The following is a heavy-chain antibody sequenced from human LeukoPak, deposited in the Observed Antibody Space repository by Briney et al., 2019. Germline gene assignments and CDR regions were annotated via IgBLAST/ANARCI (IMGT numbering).Heavy chain of an antibody. CDR2: NGSTA. V-gene: IGHV3-74*01. CDR1: GFTFSNYW. CDR3: TRDQSTISTATYALDV. Sequence: QPGGSLRLSCAASGFTFSNYWMHWVRQVPGKGLVWVSRNGSTARYADSVQGRFTISRDNAKSTLYLQMNSLRAEDTAVYYCTRDQSTISTATYALDVWGQGTAVIVAS. D-gene: IGHD2-15*01. J-gene: IGHJ6*02.